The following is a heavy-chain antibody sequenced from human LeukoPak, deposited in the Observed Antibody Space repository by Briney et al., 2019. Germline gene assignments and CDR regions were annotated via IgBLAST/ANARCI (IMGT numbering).Heavy chain of an antibody. CDR1: GFTFSSYS. CDR3: ATSSDYGDYRTVDY. V-gene: IGHV3-21*01. J-gene: IGHJ4*02. D-gene: IGHD4-17*01. Sequence: GGSLRLSCAASGFTFSSYSMNWVRQAPGKGLEWVSSISSSSSYIYYADSVKGRFTISGDNAKNSLYLQMNSLRAEDTAVYYCATSSDYGDYRTVDYWGQGTLVTVSS. CDR2: ISSSSSYI.